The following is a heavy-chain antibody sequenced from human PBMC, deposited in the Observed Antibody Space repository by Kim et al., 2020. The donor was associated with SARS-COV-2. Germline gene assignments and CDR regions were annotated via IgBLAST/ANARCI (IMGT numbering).Heavy chain of an antibody. Sequence: SVKGRFTISRDNAKNSLYLQMNSLRAEDTAVYYCSRDLGVYGTGTTGFDYWGQGTLVTVSS. D-gene: IGHD1-1*01. CDR3: SRDLGVYGTGTTGFDY. J-gene: IGHJ4*02. V-gene: IGHV3-21*01.